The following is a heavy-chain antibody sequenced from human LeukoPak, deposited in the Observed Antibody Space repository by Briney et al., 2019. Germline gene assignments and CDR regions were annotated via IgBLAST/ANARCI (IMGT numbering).Heavy chain of an antibody. D-gene: IGHD6-13*01. V-gene: IGHV4-39*07. CDR3: ANIGIAGAATFDY. CDR2: IYYTGST. CDR1: GGPISGSSYY. J-gene: IGHJ4*02. Sequence: PSETLSLTCTVSGGPISGSSYYWGWIRQPPGKGLEWIGSIYYTGSTYYNPSLKSRVTISLDTSKNQFSLKLSSVTAADTAVYYCANIGIAGAATFDYWAREPWSPSPQ.